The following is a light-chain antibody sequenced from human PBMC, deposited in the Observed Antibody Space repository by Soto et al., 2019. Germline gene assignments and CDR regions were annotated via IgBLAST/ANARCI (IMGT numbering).Light chain of an antibody. CDR3: SSYTSSSTLV. J-gene: IGLJ2*01. V-gene: IGLV2-14*03. CDR1: SSDVGNYNS. Sequence: QSALTQPASVSGSPGQSITISCTGTSSDVGNYNSVSWYQQHPGKAPKLMIYDVSNRPSGVSNRFSGSKSGNTASLTISGLQAEDEADYYCSSYTSSSTLVFGGGTKLTVL. CDR2: DVS.